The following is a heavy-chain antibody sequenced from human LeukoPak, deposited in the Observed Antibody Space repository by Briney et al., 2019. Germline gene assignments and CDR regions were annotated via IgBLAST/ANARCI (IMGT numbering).Heavy chain of an antibody. CDR1: GYTFTGYY. V-gene: IGHV1-2*02. CDR2: INPNSGGT. Sequence: ASVKVSCKASGYTFTGYYMHWVRQAPGQGLEWMGWINPNSGGTNYAQNFQGRVTMTRDTSISTAYMELSRLRSDDTAVYYCARDGITMVRGVITRSFYFDYWGQGTLVTVSS. J-gene: IGHJ4*02. D-gene: IGHD3-10*01. CDR3: ARDGITMVRGVITRSFYFDY.